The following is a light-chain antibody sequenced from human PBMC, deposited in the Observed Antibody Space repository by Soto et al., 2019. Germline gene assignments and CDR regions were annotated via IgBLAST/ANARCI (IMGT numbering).Light chain of an antibody. V-gene: IGKV3-15*01. Sequence: EIVLTQSPATLSVSAGERATLSCRARQSVRSNLAWYQQKPGQAPRLLIYGASTRATGVPARFSGSGSGTEFTLTISNLQSEDFAVYHCQQYDKWPRTFGQGTKVDIK. CDR1: QSVRSN. J-gene: IGKJ1*01. CDR2: GAS. CDR3: QQYDKWPRT.